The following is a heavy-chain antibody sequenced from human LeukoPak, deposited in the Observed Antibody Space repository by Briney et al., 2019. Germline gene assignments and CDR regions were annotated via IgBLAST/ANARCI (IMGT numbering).Heavy chain of an antibody. CDR1: GFTFSSYG. J-gene: IGHJ4*02. CDR2: ISYDGSNK. D-gene: IGHD1-26*01. Sequence: GGSLRLSCAASGFTFSSYGMHWVRQAPGKGLEWVAVISYDGSNKHYADSVKGRFTISRDNSKSTLYLQMNSLRAEDTAVYYCATGGGSYSFDYWGQGTLVTVSS. V-gene: IGHV3-30*03. CDR3: ATGGGSYSFDY.